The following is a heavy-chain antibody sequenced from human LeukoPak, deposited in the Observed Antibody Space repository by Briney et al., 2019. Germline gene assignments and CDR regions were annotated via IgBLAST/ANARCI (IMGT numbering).Heavy chain of an antibody. CDR3: TRQLSDAFDI. J-gene: IGHJ3*02. CDR1: GFTFTSYT. Sequence: PGRSLRLSCAASGFTFTSYTMNWVRQASGKGLEWVGRIRSKANNYATAYAASVKGRFTISRDDSRNTAYLQMNSLKTEDTAVYYCTRQLSDAFDIWGQGTMVTVSS. V-gene: IGHV3-73*01. CDR2: IRSKANNYAT.